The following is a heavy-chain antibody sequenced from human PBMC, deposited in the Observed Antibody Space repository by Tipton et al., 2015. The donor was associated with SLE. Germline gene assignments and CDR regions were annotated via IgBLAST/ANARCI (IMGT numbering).Heavy chain of an antibody. Sequence: TLSLTCSVSGYSISSGYYWGWIRQPPGKGLEWIGCIYHSGSTHYNPSHKSRVTIPVDTSKNQFSLKLSSVTAADTAVYYCARGGRAPLRSSWSNAFDIWGQGTMVTVSS. V-gene: IGHV4-38-2*02. D-gene: IGHD6-13*01. CDR2: IYHSGST. J-gene: IGHJ3*02. CDR1: GYSISSGYY. CDR3: ARGGRAPLRSSWSNAFDI.